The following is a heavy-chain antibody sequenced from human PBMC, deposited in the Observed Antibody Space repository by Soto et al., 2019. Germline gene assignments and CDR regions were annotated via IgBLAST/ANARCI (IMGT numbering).Heavy chain of an antibody. CDR1: GYTFTDYD. D-gene: IGHD3-3*01. V-gene: IGHV1-8*01. CDR3: ARGSFYLETSNWLAF. Sequence: ASVKVSCKASGYTFTDYDINWVRQAPGQGLEWMGWVSPNSGNTGYAQKFQDRVTMTRDTSISTAYMELSNLRFEDTAMYYCARGSFYLETSNWLAFWGQGTPVTVSS. J-gene: IGHJ5*01. CDR2: VSPNSGNT.